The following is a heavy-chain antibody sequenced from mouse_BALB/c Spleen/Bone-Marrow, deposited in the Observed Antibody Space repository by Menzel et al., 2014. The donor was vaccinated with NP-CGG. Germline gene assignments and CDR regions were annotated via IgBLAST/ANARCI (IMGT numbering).Heavy chain of an antibody. J-gene: IGHJ1*01. Sequence: EVQRVESGGGLVQPGGSLRLSCATSGFTFTDYYMSWVRQPPGKALEWLGFIRNKANGYTAEYNASVKGRFTISRDNSQTILYLQMTTLRAEDSATYYCARESTTAIHWYFDVWGAGTTVTVSS. V-gene: IGHV7-3*02. CDR3: ARESTTAIHWYFDV. CDR1: GFTFTDYY. CDR2: IRNKANGYTA. D-gene: IGHD1-2*01.